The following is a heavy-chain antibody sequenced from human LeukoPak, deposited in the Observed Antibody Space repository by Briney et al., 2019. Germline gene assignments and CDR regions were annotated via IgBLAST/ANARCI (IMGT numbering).Heavy chain of an antibody. CDR2: ISSSSSTI. Sequence: GGSLRLSCAASGFTFSSYSMNWVRQAPGKGLEWVSYISSSSSTIYYADSVKGRFTISRDNAKNSLYLQMNSLRAEDTAAYYCARAHVSIFGVISEYYFDYWGQGTLVTVSS. CDR1: GFTFSSYS. V-gene: IGHV3-48*01. J-gene: IGHJ4*02. CDR3: ARAHVSIFGVISEYYFDY. D-gene: IGHD3-3*01.